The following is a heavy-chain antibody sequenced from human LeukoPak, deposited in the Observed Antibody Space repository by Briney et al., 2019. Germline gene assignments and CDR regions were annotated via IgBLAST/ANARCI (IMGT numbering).Heavy chain of an antibody. CDR1: SGSVKNVTYY. V-gene: IGHV4-30-4*08. J-gene: IGHJ6*02. D-gene: IGHD3-10*01. CDR3: ARSNYYGSGSYYNPYYYYGMDV. CDR2: IYYSGST. Sequence: SETLSLTCTVSSGSVKNVTYYWTWIRQPPGTGLEWIGYIYYSGSTYYNPSLKSRVTISVDTSKNQFSLKLSSVTAADTAVYYCARSNYYGSGSYYNPYYYYGMDVWGQGTTVTVSS.